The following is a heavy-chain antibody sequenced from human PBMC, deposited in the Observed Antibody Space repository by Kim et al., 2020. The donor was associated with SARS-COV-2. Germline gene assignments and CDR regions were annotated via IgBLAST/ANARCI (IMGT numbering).Heavy chain of an antibody. CDR2: IIGSGGES. CDR1: GFTFSSHA. Sequence: GGSLRLSCEASGFTFSSHAMSWVRQAPGKGLEWVSPIIGSGGESFYADSAKGRFTISRDNTMDTLDLQMDRQEAEDTAVSYCAKEMESRRCAFPVWGQGTLVTVSS. V-gene: IGHV3-23*01. J-gene: IGHJ3*01. CDR3: AKEMESRRCAFPV. D-gene: IGHD3-3*01.